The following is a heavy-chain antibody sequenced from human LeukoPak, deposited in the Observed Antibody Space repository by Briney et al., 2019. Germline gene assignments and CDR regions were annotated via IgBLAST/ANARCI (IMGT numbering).Heavy chain of an antibody. CDR3: ARPRGCGSARCNNFDS. Sequence: GGSLRLSCEASGFTFGTFWMSWVRQAPGKGLEWVAIMEEYGSYIFYVDSVKGRFIISRDNARNSLYLQMNNLRAEDTAVYYCARPRGCGSARCNNFDSWGQGTLVTVSS. CDR1: GFTFGTFW. J-gene: IGHJ4*02. D-gene: IGHD2-2*01. CDR2: MEEYGSYI. V-gene: IGHV3-7*01.